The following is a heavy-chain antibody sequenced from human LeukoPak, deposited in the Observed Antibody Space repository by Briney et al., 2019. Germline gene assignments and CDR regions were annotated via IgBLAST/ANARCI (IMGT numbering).Heavy chain of an antibody. Sequence: GASVKVSCKASGYTFTGYYMHWVRQAPGQGLEWMGWINPNSGGTNYAQKFQGRVTMTRDTSISTAYMELSRLRSDDTAVYYCARVELTMIEMGGNWFDPWGQGTLVTVSS. J-gene: IGHJ5*02. CDR2: INPNSGGT. V-gene: IGHV1-2*02. CDR3: ARVELTMIEMGGNWFDP. D-gene: IGHD3-22*01. CDR1: GYTFTGYY.